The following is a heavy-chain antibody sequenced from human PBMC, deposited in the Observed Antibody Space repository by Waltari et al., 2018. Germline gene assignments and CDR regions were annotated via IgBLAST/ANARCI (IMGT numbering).Heavy chain of an antibody. D-gene: IGHD2-2*01. J-gene: IGHJ4*02. CDR3: ARREPAPD. CDR1: GGSFSGYY. CDR2: INHSGST. Sequence: QVQLQQWGAGLLKPSETLSLTCAVYGGSFSGYYWSWIRQPPGKGLEWIGEINHSGSTNYNPSLKSRVTISVDTSKNQFSLKLSAVTAADTAVYYCARREPAPDWGQGTLVTVSS. V-gene: IGHV4-34*01.